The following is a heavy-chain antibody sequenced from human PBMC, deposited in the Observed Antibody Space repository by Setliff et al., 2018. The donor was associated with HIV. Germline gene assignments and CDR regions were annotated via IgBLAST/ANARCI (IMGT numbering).Heavy chain of an antibody. J-gene: IGHJ4*02. CDR3: ARASPDRVATFFDY. Sequence: LETLSLTCAVSGYSISSTYYWSWIRQPAGKGLEWVGRLHASGNSNYSPSLKSRVTMSVDTSKNQFSLKLRSVTAADTAVYYCARASPDRVATFFDYWGQGTLVTVSS. CDR1: GYSISSTYY. CDR2: LHASGNS. V-gene: IGHV4-4*07. D-gene: IGHD5-12*01.